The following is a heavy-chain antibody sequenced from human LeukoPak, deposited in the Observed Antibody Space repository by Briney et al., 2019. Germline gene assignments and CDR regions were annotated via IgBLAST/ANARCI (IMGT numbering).Heavy chain of an antibody. CDR1: GYTFTSYY. D-gene: IGHD3-3*01. V-gene: IGHV1-46*01. CDR2: INPSGGST. CDR3: ARAPSRITIFGVVIRHADYFDY. J-gene: IGHJ4*02. Sequence: ASVKVSCKASGYTFTSYYMHWVRQAPGQGLEWMGIINPSGGSTSYAQKFQGRVTMTGDTSTSTVYMELSSLRSEDTAVYYCARAPSRITIFGVVIRHADYFDYWGQGTLVTASS.